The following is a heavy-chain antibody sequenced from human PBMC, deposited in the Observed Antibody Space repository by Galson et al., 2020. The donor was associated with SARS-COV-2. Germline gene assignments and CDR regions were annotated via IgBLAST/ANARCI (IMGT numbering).Heavy chain of an antibody. CDR1: GYTFTSYG. Sequence: ASVKVSCKAPGYTFTSYGISWVRQAPGQGLEWMGWNSAYNGNTNYAQKLQGRVTMTTDTSTSTAYMELRSLSSDDSAVYYCARERYCSGGSCYSYYGMDVWGQGTTVTVSS. J-gene: IGHJ6*02. D-gene: IGHD2-15*01. V-gene: IGHV1-18*01. CDR2: NSAYNGNT. CDR3: ARERYCSGGSCYSYYGMDV.